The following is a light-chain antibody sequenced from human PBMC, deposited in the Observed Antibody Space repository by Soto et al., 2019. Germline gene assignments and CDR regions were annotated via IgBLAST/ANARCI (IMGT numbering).Light chain of an antibody. CDR2: GAS. CDR3: QQFSSYPLT. CDR1: QSVSSSY. J-gene: IGKJ4*01. Sequence: EIVLTQSPGTLSLSPGERATLSCRASQSVSSSYLAWYQQKPGQAPRLLIYGASTRATGMPARFSGSGSGTDFTLTISRLEPEDFAVYYCQQFSSYPLTFGGGTKVDIK. V-gene: IGKV3-20*01.